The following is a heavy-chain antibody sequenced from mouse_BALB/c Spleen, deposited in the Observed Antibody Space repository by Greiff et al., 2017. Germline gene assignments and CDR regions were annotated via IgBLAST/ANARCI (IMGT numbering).Heavy chain of an antibody. CDR3: ARSGTQEAAY. D-gene: IGHD3-2*02. CDR1: GFNIKDYY. CDR2: IDPENGNT. J-gene: IGHJ3*01. V-gene: IGHV14-1*02. Sequence: VQLQQSGAELVRPGALVKLSCKASGFNIKDYYMHWVKQRPEQGLEWIGWIDPENGNTIYDPKFQGKASITADTSSNTAYLQLSSLTSEDTAVYYCARSGTQEAAYWGQGTLVTVSA.